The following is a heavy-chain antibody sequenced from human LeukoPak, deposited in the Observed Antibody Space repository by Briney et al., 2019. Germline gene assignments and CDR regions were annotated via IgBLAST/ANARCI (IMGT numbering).Heavy chain of an antibody. CDR1: GGSISSGSYY. CDR3: ARSIWFGEPN. J-gene: IGHJ4*02. D-gene: IGHD3-10*01. Sequence: TLSLTCTVSGGSISSGSYYWSWIRQPAGKGLEWIGRIYTSGSTNYNPSLKSRVTISVDTSKNQFSLKLSSVTAADTAVYYCARSIWFGEPNWGQGTLVTVSS. CDR2: IYTSGST. V-gene: IGHV4-61*02.